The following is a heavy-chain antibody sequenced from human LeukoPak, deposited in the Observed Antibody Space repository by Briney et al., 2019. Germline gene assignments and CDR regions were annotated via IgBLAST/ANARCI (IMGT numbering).Heavy chain of an antibody. CDR2: INTNTGNP. J-gene: IGHJ4*02. D-gene: IGHD1-26*01. CDR3: AVQEVDPSGSYYFDY. V-gene: IGHV7-4-1*02. CDR1: GYTFTGYY. Sequence: ASVKVSCKASGYTFTGYYMHWVRQAPGQGLEWMGWINTNTGNPTYAQGFTGRFVFSLDTSVSTAYLQISSLKAEDTAVYYCAVQEVDPSGSYYFDYWGQGTLVTVSS.